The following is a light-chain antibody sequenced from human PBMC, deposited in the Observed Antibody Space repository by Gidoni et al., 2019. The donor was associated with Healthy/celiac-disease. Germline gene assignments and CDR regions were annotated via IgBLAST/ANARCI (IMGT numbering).Light chain of an antibody. Sequence: EIVLTQSTGTLSLSPGERATLSFRASQTLSSHSVAWYQQQPGQAPRLVIYGASSRATGIPDRFSGSGSGTDFTLIITRLEPEDFALYYCQQYGGSPLTFGGGTKIE. V-gene: IGKV3-20*01. CDR1: QTLSSHS. CDR2: GAS. J-gene: IGKJ4*01. CDR3: QQYGGSPLT.